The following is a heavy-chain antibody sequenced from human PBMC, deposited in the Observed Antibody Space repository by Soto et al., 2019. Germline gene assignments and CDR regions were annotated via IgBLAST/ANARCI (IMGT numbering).Heavy chain of an antibody. D-gene: IGHD3-3*01. CDR1: GFTFSSYA. V-gene: IGHV3-30-3*01. Sequence: GGSLRLSCAASGFTFSSYAMHWVRQAPGKGLEWVAVISYDGSNKYYADSVKGRFTISRDNSKNTLYLQMNSLRAEDTAVYYCARAMEWSDFDYWGQGTLVTVSS. CDR2: ISYDGSNK. J-gene: IGHJ4*02. CDR3: ARAMEWSDFDY.